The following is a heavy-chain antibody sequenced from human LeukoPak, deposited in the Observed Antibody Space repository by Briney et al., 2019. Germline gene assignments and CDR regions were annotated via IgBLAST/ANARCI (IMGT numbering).Heavy chain of an antibody. V-gene: IGHV3-15*01. CDR1: GFTFSDAW. Sequence: PGGSLRLSCAAAGFTFSDAWVNWGRQAPGKGLEWVGRIKSKSDGATIDYGAPVKGRFTISRDDSKNTVYLQLNSLKTEDTAVYYCTRQSYRSYYFDHWGQGTLVTVSS. CDR2: IKSKSDGATI. D-gene: IGHD3-16*02. J-gene: IGHJ4*02. CDR3: TRQSYRSYYFDH.